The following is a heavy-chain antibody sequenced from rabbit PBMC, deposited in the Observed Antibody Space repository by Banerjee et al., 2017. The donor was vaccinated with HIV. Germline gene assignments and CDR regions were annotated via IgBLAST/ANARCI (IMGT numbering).Heavy chain of an antibody. J-gene: IGHJ6*01. D-gene: IGHD8-1*01. V-gene: IGHV1S40*01. CDR2: IAGSSSGFT. CDR1: GFDFSSYG. Sequence: QSLEESGGGLVKPGGTLTLSCKASGFDFSSYGLSWVRQAPGKGLEWIGYIAGSSSGFTYSATWAKGRFTCSKTSSTTVTLQMTSLTVADTATYFCARDTGSSFSSYGMDLWGPGTLVTVS. CDR3: ARDTGSSFSSYGMDL.